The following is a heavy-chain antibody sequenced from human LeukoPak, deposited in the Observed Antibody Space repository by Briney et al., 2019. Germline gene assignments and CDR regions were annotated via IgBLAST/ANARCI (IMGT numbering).Heavy chain of an antibody. CDR2: IWYDGSNK. Sequence: GGSLRLSCAASGFTFSSYGMHWVRQAPGKGLEWVAVIWYDGSNKYYADSVKGRSTISRDNSKNTLYLQMNSLRAEDTAVYYCARDLYSSSFDYWGQGTLVTVSS. D-gene: IGHD6-6*01. J-gene: IGHJ4*02. V-gene: IGHV3-33*01. CDR1: GFTFSSYG. CDR3: ARDLYSSSFDY.